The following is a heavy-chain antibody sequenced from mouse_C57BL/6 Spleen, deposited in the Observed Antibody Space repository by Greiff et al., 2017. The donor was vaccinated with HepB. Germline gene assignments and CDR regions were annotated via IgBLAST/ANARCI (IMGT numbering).Heavy chain of an antibody. J-gene: IGHJ1*03. D-gene: IGHD1-1*01. CDR3: ARQGVVEGYFDV. V-gene: IGHV5-6*01. CDR1: GFTFSSYG. Sequence: EVQRVESGGDLVKPGGSLKLSCAASGFTFSSYGMSWVRQTPDKRLEWVATISSGGSYTYYPDSVKGRFTISRDNAKNTLYLQMSSLKSEDTAMYYCARQGVVEGYFDVWGTGTTVTVSS. CDR2: ISSGGSYT.